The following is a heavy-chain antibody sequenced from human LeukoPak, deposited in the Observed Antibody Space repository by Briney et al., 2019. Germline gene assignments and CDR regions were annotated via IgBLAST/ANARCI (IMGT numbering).Heavy chain of an antibody. V-gene: IGHV1-18*01. Sequence: ASVEVSCKASGYTFTSYGISWVRQAPGQGLEWMGWISAYNGNTNYAQKLQGRVTMTTDTSTSTAYMELRSLRSDDTAVCYCARAPLWFGELLPIDYWGQGTLVTVSS. CDR3: ARAPLWFGELLPIDY. D-gene: IGHD3-10*01. CDR1: GYTFTSYG. CDR2: ISAYNGNT. J-gene: IGHJ4*02.